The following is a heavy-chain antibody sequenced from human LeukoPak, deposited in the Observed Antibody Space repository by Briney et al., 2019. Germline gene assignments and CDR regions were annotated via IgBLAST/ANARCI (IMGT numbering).Heavy chain of an antibody. Sequence: GGSLRLSCAASGFTFDDYGMHWVRQPPGKGLEWVSLIDWDGGRTYYADSVRGRFTISRDNSKNSLYLQMNSLRAEDTALYYCAEGTSTVITTQLDSWGQGTLVTVSS. J-gene: IGHJ4*02. V-gene: IGHV3-43D*04. CDR2: IDWDGGRT. CDR1: GFTFDDYG. CDR3: AEGTSTVITTQLDS. D-gene: IGHD4-11*01.